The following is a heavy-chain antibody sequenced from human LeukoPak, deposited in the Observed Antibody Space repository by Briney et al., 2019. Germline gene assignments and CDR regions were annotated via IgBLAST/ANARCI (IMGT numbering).Heavy chain of an antibody. CDR1: GFTFSSYS. V-gene: IGHV3-21*01. CDR2: ISSSSSYI. Sequence: GGSLRLSCAASGFTFSSYSMNWVRQAPGKGLEWVSSISSSSSYIYYADSVKGRFTISRDNAKNSLYLQMNSLRAEDTAVYYRARVLAWGATRGGFGYWGQGTLVTVSS. CDR3: ARVLAWGATRGGFGY. J-gene: IGHJ4*02. D-gene: IGHD1-26*01.